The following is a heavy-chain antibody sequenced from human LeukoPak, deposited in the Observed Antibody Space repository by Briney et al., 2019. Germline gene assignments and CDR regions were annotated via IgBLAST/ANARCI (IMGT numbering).Heavy chain of an antibody. CDR3: ARAGPWQIDP. J-gene: IGHJ5*02. V-gene: IGHV4-59*01. D-gene: IGHD3-10*01. CDR1: GGSISSYY. CDR2: IYYSGST. Sequence: PSETLSLTCTVSGGSISSYYWSWVRQPPGKGLEWIGYIYYSGSTNYNPSLKSRVTISADRSKNHFSLKLKSVTNADTAVYYCARAGPWQIDPWGQGILVTVSS.